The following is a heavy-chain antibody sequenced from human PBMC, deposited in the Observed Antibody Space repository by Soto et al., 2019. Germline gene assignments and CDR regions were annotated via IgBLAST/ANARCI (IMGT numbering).Heavy chain of an antibody. D-gene: IGHD2-15*01. Sequence: ASETLSLTCAVYGGSFSGYYWSWIRQPPGKGLEWIGEINHSGSTNYNPSLKSRVTISVDTSKNQFSLKLSSVTAADTAVYYCASSGGKLGYCSGGSCYPAYWGQGTLVTVSS. J-gene: IGHJ4*02. V-gene: IGHV4-34*01. CDR2: INHSGST. CDR1: GGSFSGYY. CDR3: ASSGGKLGYCSGGSCYPAY.